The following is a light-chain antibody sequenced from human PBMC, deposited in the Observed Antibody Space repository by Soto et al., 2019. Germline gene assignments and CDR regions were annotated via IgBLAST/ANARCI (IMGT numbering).Light chain of an antibody. J-gene: IGKJ2*01. CDR2: VAS. CDR3: RQSYSTPPMYT. V-gene: IGKV1-39*01. CDR1: QSISKS. Sequence: DIQMTQSPSSLSASIGDRVTITCRASQSISKSLNWYQQKPGRAPTLLISVASTLHSGVPSRFSGSGSGTDVTLTISSLQREDFATYYCRQSYSTPPMYTFGQGTKLEIK.